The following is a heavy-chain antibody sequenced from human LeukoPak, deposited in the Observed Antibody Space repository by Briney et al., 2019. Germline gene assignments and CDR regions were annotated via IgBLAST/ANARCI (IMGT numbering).Heavy chain of an antibody. J-gene: IGHJ4*02. V-gene: IGHV3-23*01. CDR2: ISGSGDNT. Sequence: GGSLRLSCAASGFTFNSYVMSWVRQAPGKGLEWVSGISGSGDNTYYADSVKGRFTISRDNSKNTLYVQVNSLGTEDTAAYYCAKGSYYDSSGSFYFDYWGQGTLVTVSS. CDR3: AKGSYYDSSGSFYFDY. D-gene: IGHD3-22*01. CDR1: GFTFNSYV.